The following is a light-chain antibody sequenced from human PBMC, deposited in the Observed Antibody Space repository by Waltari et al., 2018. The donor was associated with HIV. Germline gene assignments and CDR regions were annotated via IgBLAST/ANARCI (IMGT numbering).Light chain of an antibody. CDR2: EDV. CDR3: QAWDSHNVI. CDR1: KLGHKY. J-gene: IGLJ2*01. Sequence: SYELTQPPSVSVSPGQTAVITCSGDKLGHKYASWYQQRHGQSPVLVIYEDVKRPSGIPERFSGSNSGNTATLTISGTQAMDESDYYCQAWDSHNVIFGGGTKLTVL. V-gene: IGLV3-1*01.